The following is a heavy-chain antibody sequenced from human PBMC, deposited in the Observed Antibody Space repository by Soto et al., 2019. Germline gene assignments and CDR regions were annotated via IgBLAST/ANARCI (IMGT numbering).Heavy chain of an antibody. D-gene: IGHD2-15*01. CDR3: ARDRCYDGTCYSASDS. CDR1: GFRFSTYN. CDR2: ISTTSFTI. J-gene: IGHJ5*01. Sequence: HPGGSLRLSCAASGFRFSTYNMDWVRQAPGKGPEWIAHISTTSFTIYYADSVKGRFTISRDNDRNSLYLEMNSLRDEDTAVYYCARDRCYDGTCYSASDSWGQGTLVTVSS. V-gene: IGHV3-48*02.